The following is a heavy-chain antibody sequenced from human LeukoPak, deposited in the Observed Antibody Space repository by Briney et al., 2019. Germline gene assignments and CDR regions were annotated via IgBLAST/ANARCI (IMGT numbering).Heavy chain of an antibody. CDR1: GDSVSSNSAA. J-gene: IGHJ6*02. CDR2: TYYRSKWYN. D-gene: IGHD3-10*01. Sequence: SQTLSLTCAISGDSVSSNSAAWNWIRQSPSRGLEWLGSTYYRSKWYNDYAVSVKSRITINPDTSKNQFSLQLNSVTPEDTAVYYCARDGVWFGELSYYYYGMDVWGQGTTVTVSS. CDR3: ARDGVWFGELSYYYYGMDV. V-gene: IGHV6-1*01.